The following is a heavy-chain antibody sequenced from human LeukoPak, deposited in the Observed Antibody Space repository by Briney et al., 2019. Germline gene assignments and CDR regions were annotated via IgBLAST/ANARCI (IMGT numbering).Heavy chain of an antibody. Sequence: SVKVSCKSSGGTFSSYAFNWVRQAPGQGLECMGRIIPILAITNYAQRFQGRVTITANTSTSTAYMELSSLRSEDTAVYYCATGNYGDPDYWGQGTLVTVSS. D-gene: IGHD3-16*01. V-gene: IGHV1-69*04. CDR3: ATGNYGDPDY. CDR2: IIPILAIT. CDR1: GGTFSSYA. J-gene: IGHJ4*02.